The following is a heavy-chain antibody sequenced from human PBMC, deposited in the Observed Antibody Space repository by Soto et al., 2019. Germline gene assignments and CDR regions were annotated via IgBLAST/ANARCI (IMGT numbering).Heavy chain of an antibody. V-gene: IGHV3-64D*06. CDR1: GLTFSSYS. Sequence: GAPLRLSYAASGLTFSSYSMIWLRQAPGKGLEWVSYISSNGDSTYYADSVKGRFTISRDNSKNTLYLQMSSLRAEDTAVYYCVKSTTYYYNGSESHSGYWGQGNLVTVSS. CDR2: ISSNGDST. D-gene: IGHD3-10*01. J-gene: IGHJ4*02. CDR3: VKSTTYYYNGSESHSGY.